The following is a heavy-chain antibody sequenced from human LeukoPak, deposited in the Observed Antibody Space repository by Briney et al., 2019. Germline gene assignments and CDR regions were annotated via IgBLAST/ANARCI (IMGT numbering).Heavy chain of an antibody. CDR3: ARARTRSWIQLWTLDY. J-gene: IGHJ4*02. CDR2: ISSSGSTI. Sequence: SGGSLRLSCAASGFTFSSYEMNWVRQAPGKGLEWVSYISSSGSTIYYADSVKGRFTISRDNAKNSLYLQMNSLRAEDTAVYYCARARTRSWIQLWTLDYWGRGTLVTVSS. V-gene: IGHV3-48*03. D-gene: IGHD5-18*01. CDR1: GFTFSSYE.